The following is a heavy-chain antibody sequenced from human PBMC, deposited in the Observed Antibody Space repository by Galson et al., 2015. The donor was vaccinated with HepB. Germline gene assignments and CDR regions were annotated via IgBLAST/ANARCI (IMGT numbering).Heavy chain of an antibody. J-gene: IGHJ4*02. D-gene: IGHD2-15*01. CDR2: IYSGGST. Sequence: SLRLSCAASGFTVSSNYMSWVRQAPGKGLEWVSVIYSGGSTYYADSVKGRFTISRDNSKNTLYLQMNSLRAEDTAVYYCARDLLHCSGGSCYSSFDYWAREPWSPSPQ. CDR1: GFTVSSNY. V-gene: IGHV3-53*01. CDR3: ARDLLHCSGGSCYSSFDY.